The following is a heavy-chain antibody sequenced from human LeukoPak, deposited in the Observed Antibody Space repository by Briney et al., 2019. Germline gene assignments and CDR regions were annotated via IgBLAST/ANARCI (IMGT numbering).Heavy chain of an antibody. V-gene: IGHV3-7*01. CDR3: ARDRGYSGYDPFGY. Sequence: GGSLRLPCAASGFTFSSYWMSWVRQAPGKGLEWVANIKQYGSAKYYVDSVKGRFTISRDNAKNSLYLQMNSLRAEDTAVYYCARDRGYSGYDPFGYWGQGTLVTVSS. CDR1: GFTFSSYW. J-gene: IGHJ4*02. D-gene: IGHD5-12*01. CDR2: IKQYGSAK.